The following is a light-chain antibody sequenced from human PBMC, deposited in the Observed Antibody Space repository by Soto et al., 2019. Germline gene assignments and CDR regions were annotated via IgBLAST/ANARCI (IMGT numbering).Light chain of an antibody. CDR3: CSYAGSSTPWV. V-gene: IGLV2-23*02. CDR2: EVS. J-gene: IGLJ3*02. CDR1: SSDVGRYNL. Sequence: QSALTQPASVSVSPGQAITISCTGTSSDVGRYNLVSWYQQHPGKAPKLMIYEVSKRPSGVSNRFSGSKSGNTASLTISGLQAEDEADYYCCSYAGSSTPWVFGGGTKLTVL.